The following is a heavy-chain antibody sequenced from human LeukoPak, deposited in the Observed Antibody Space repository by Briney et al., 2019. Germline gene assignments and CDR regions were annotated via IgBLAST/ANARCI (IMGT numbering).Heavy chain of an antibody. CDR3: ARVGYCSSTSCYTT. D-gene: IGHD2-2*02. CDR1: GGPFSGYY. CDR2: INHSGST. Sequence: SETLSLTCAVYGGPFSGYYWSWIRQPPGKGLEWIGEINHSGSTNYNPSLKSRVTISVDTSKNQFSLKLSSVTAADTAVYYCARVGYCSSTSCYTTWGQGTLVTVSS. J-gene: IGHJ5*02. V-gene: IGHV4-34*01.